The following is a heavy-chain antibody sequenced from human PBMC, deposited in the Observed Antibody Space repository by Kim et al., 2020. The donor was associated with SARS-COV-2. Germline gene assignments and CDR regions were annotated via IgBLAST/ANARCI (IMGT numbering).Heavy chain of an antibody. CDR1: GYTFTSYG. CDR2: ISAYNGNT. D-gene: IGHD3-22*01. J-gene: IGHJ4*02. V-gene: IGHV1-18*01. Sequence: ASVKVSCKASGYTFTSYGISWVRQAPGQGLEWMGWISAYNGNTNYAQKLQGRVTMTTDTSTSTAYMELRSLRSDDTAVYYCARDPLFANYDSSGYHDYWGQGTLVTVSS. CDR3: ARDPLFANYDSSGYHDY.